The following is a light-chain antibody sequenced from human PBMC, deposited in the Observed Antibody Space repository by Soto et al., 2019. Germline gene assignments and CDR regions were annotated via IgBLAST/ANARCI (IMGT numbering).Light chain of an antibody. CDR2: GAS. Sequence: EIVMTQSPATLSVSPGERATLSCRASQSVGSNLAWYQQKPGQAPRLLIYGASTRATGSPGRFSGSGSGTDFTFTISSLRSEDFAVYYCQQFDNWPRTFGQGTRVEI. CDR1: QSVGSN. J-gene: IGKJ1*01. V-gene: IGKV3-15*01. CDR3: QQFDNWPRT.